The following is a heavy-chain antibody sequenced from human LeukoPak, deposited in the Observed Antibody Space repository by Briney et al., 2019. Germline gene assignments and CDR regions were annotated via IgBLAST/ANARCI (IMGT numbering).Heavy chain of an antibody. CDR1: GFTFSSYW. V-gene: IGHV3-74*01. D-gene: IGHD6-19*01. J-gene: IGHJ4*02. CDR3: ASRFNSGWSFDY. CDR2: ISSDGSST. Sequence: GGSLRLSCAASGFTFSSYWMHWVRQAPGKGLVWVSGISSDGSSTYYADSVKGRFTISRDNAKNTLYLQMNSVRAENTAVYSCASRFNSGWSFDYWGQGTLVTVSS.